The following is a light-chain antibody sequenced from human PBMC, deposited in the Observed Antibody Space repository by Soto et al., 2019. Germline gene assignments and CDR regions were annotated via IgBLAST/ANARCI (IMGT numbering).Light chain of an antibody. CDR2: TAS. J-gene: IGKJ1*01. CDR3: QQSFSTPRT. V-gene: IGKV1-39*01. Sequence: DIQMTQSPSTLSASVVERVTITCRASQSISGWLAWYQQKPGKAPKLLMYTASSLQSGVPSRFSGSGSGTDFTLTISSLQPEDFGTYYCQQSFSTPRTFGQGTKVDIK. CDR1: QSISGW.